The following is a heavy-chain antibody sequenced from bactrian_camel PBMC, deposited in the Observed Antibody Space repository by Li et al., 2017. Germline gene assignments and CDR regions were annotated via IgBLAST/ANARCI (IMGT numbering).Heavy chain of an antibody. CDR3: ATDKGVAEMDFGY. Sequence: HVQLVESGGGSVQAGGSLTLSCVASGLSFSSACMGWFRQVPGKEREGVASTTKFGPTNYADSVKGRFTIASDSAKRTVYLQMNILTSEDTGLYYCATDKGVAEMDFGYWGQGTQVTVS. J-gene: IGHJ6*01. V-gene: IGHV3S53*01. CDR1: GLSFSSAC. D-gene: IGHD7*01. CDR2: TTKFGPT.